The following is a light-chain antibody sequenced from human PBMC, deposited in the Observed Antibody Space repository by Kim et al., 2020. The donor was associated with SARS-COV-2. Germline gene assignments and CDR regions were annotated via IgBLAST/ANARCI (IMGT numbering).Light chain of an antibody. CDR2: KDS. V-gene: IGLV3-25*03. Sequence: VSPGQTARITCSGDALPKQHAYWYQQKPGQAPVLVIYKDSERPSGIPERFSGSSSGTTVTLAISGVQAEDEADYYCQSADSSGTYVFGGGTQLTVL. CDR1: ALPKQH. CDR3: QSADSSGTYV. J-gene: IGLJ2*01.